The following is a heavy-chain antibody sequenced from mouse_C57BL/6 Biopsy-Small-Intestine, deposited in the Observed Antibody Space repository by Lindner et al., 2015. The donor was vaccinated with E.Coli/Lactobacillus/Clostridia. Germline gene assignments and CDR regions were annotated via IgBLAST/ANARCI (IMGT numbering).Heavy chain of an antibody. J-gene: IGHJ4*01. CDR2: INSIGGST. CDR1: GFTFSSYA. Sequence: VQLQESGGGLVKPGGPLKLSCAASGFTFSSYAMSWVRQTPEKRLEWVAAINSIGGSTYYPDTVKDRFTISRDNAKNTLYLQMSSLRSEDTALYYCARQGYRYDGGAMDYWGQGTSVTVSS. CDR3: ARQGYRYDGGAMDY. D-gene: IGHD2-14*01. V-gene: IGHV5-6-2*01.